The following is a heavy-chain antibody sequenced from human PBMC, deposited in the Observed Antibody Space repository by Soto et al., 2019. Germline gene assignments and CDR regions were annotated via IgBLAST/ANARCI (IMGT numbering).Heavy chain of an antibody. Sequence: QVQLVQSGAEVKKPGASVKVSCKASGYTFTSYGISWVRQAPGQGLEWMGWISAYNGKTNYAQKLKGRVTRTKDTPTSTAYMELRSLRSDDTAVYYCASAPLLSAAMFVYGMDVWGQGTTVTVSS. D-gene: IGHD2-2*01. CDR2: ISAYNGKT. V-gene: IGHV1-18*01. J-gene: IGHJ6*02. CDR3: ASAPLLSAAMFVYGMDV. CDR1: GYTFTSYG.